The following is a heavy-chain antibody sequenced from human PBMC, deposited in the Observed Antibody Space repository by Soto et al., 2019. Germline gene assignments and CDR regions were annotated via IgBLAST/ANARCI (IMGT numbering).Heavy chain of an antibody. CDR3: ARMFKLGGNSYGCVDV. J-gene: IGHJ6*04. Sequence: GASVKVSCKASGYTFTTYYIHWVRQAPGQGLEWMGLINIGSGSTNYAQKFQGRVSMTRDTSTTTVYMELSSLRSEDTAVYYCARMFKLGGNSYGCVDVSCKGTTFTVSS. CDR2: INIGSGST. CDR1: GYTFTTYY. D-gene: IGHD5-18*01. V-gene: IGHV1-46*01.